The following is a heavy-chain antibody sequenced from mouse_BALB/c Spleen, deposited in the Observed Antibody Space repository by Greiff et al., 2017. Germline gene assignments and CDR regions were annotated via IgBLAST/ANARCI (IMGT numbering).Heavy chain of an antibody. Sequence: VQRVESGAELAKPGASVKMSCKASGYTFTSYWMHWVKQRPGQGLEWIGYINPSTGYTEYNQKFKDKATLTADKSSSTAYMQLSSLTSEDSAVYYCARLKTARATWFAYWGQGTLVTVSA. CDR1: GYTFTSYW. D-gene: IGHD3-2*01. J-gene: IGHJ3*01. CDR3: ARLKTARATWFAY. CDR2: INPSTGYT. V-gene: IGHV1-7*01.